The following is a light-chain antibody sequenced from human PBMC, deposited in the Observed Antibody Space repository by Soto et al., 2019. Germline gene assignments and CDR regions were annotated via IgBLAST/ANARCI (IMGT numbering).Light chain of an antibody. CDR2: GAS. V-gene: IGKV3-15*01. J-gene: IGKJ2*01. CDR3: QQYGSTPPT. CDR1: QSVGTY. Sequence: EIVMTQSPATLSVSPGERATLSCRASQSVGTYLAWYQQKPGQAPRLLIYGASTRAAGISPRFSGGGSGTEFTLTISSLQSEDFALYYCQQYGSTPPTFGQGTKVEIK.